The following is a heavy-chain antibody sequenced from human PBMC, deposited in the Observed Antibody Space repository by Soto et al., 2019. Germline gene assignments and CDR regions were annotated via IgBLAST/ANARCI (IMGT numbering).Heavy chain of an antibody. J-gene: IGHJ5*02. CDR1: GGSIGSQY. CDR2: LHFRGNT. D-gene: IGHD3-16*01. Sequence: SETLSLTCTVSGGSIGSQYLTWVRQSPGKGLEWIGHLHFRGNTNYNPSLQSRVTISSASSTNQVSLTLTCVTAADTAIYYCATYWGTESHPFWFDLWGRGAQVTVSS. CDR3: ATYWGTESHPFWFDL. V-gene: IGHV4-59*11.